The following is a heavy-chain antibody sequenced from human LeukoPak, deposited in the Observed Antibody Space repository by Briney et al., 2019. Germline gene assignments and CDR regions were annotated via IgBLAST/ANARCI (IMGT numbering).Heavy chain of an antibody. CDR3: ARGAHVLMVYAPFDY. J-gene: IGHJ4*02. V-gene: IGHV3-21*01. CDR2: ISSSSSYI. D-gene: IGHD2-8*01. Sequence: TGGSLRLSCAVSGFTVSRNYMTWVRQAPGKGLEWVSSISSSSSYIYYADSVKGRFTISRDNAKNSLYLQMNSLRAEDTAVYYCARGAHVLMVYAPFDYWGQGTLVTVSS. CDR1: GFTVSRNY.